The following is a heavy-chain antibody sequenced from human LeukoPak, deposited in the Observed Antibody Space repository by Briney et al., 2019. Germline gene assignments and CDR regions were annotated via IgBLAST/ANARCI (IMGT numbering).Heavy chain of an antibody. CDR2: IYHSGST. Sequence: PSETLSLTCTVSGGSISSSSYYWGWIRQPPGKGLEWIGSIYHSGSTYYNPSLKSRVTISVDTSKNQFSLKLSSVTAADTAVYYCARGGYDRNYYYMDVWGKGTTVTVSS. CDR3: ARGGYDRNYYYMDV. CDR1: GGSISSSSYY. D-gene: IGHD5-12*01. J-gene: IGHJ6*03. V-gene: IGHV4-39*07.